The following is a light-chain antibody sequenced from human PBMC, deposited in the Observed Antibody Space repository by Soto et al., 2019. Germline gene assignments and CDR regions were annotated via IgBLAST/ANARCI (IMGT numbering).Light chain of an antibody. Sequence: DIQMTQSPSTLSGSVGDRVTITCRASQTISSWLAWYQQKPGKAPKVLIYAASSLQSGVPSRFSGSGSGTDFTLTVNRLEAEDFAVYYCQQYGSSRWTFGQGTKVDIK. CDR2: AAS. CDR3: QQYGSSRWT. V-gene: IGKV1-5*01. J-gene: IGKJ1*01. CDR1: QTISSW.